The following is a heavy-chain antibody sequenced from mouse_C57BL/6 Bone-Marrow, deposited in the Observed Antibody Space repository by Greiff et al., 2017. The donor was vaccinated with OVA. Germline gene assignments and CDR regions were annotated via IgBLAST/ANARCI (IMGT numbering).Heavy chain of an antibody. CDR3: ARSESYDGYSYYAMDY. D-gene: IGHD2-3*01. Sequence: VQLQQSGAELARPGASVKLSCKASGYTFTSYGISWVKQRTGQGLEWIGEIYPRSGNTYYNEKFKGKATLTADKSSSTAYMELRSLTSEDSAVYFCARSESYDGYSYYAMDYWGQGTSVTVSS. CDR2: IYPRSGNT. J-gene: IGHJ4*01. CDR1: GYTFTSYG. V-gene: IGHV1-81*01.